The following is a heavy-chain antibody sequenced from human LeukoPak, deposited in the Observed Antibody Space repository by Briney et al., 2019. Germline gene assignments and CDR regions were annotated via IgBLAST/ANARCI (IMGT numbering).Heavy chain of an antibody. CDR3: AKASYPLRFLEWTRGAFDI. CDR1: GFTFSSYA. CDR2: ISGSGGST. Sequence: GGSLRLSCAASGFTFSSYAMSWVRQAPGKGLEWVSAISGSGGSTYYADSVKGRFTISRDNSKNTLYLQMNSLRAEDTAVYYCAKASYPLRFLEWTRGAFDIWGQGTIVTVSS. V-gene: IGHV3-23*01. D-gene: IGHD3-3*01. J-gene: IGHJ3*02.